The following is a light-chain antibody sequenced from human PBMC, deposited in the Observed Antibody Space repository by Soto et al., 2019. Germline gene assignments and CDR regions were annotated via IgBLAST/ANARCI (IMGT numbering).Light chain of an antibody. CDR1: QSVSSY. CDR2: DAS. CDR3: QQRSTWPIT. V-gene: IGKV3-11*01. J-gene: IGKJ5*01. Sequence: EIVLTQSPATLSLSPGERATLSCRASQSVSSYLAWYQQKPGQAHRLLIYDASTSATHTPARFSGSGSGTDFTLTISSLEPEDFAVYYCQQRSTWPITFGQGTRLEIK.